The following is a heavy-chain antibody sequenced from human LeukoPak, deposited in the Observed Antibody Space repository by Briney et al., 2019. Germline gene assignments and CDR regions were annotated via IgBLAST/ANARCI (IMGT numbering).Heavy chain of an antibody. J-gene: IGHJ4*02. CDR1: GYTFTGCY. CDR3: ARESELSFHTFSY. V-gene: IGHV1-2*02. CDR2: INPNSGGT. Sequence: ASVNVSCKASGYTFTGCYMHWVRQAPGQGLEWMGWINPNSGGTNYAQKFQGRVTMTRDTSISTAYMELSRLRSDDTAVYYCARESELSFHTFSYWGQGTLVTVSS. D-gene: IGHD3-3*02.